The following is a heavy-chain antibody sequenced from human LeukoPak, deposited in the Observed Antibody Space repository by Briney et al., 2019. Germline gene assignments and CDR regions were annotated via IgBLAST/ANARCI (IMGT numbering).Heavy chain of an antibody. CDR3: ARGQWLPVFDF. J-gene: IGHJ4*02. D-gene: IGHD3-22*01. V-gene: IGHV4-59*01. CDR2: FYHSGST. CDR1: GFTITSYV. Sequence: GSLRLSCTASGFTITSYVTSWVRQAPGKGLEWIGYFYHSGSTNYNPSLKSRVTISVDTSKNHLSLKLSSVTAADTAVYYCARGQWLPVFDFWGQGTLVTVSS.